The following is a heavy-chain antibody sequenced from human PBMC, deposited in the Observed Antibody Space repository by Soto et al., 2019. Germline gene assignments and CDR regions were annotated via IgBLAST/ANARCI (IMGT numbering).Heavy chain of an antibody. CDR3: ARARSPVVVVAVTEYNWFDP. Sequence: ASVKVSCKASGYTFTSYGISWVRQAPGQGLEWMGWISAYNGNTNYAQKLQGRVTMTTDTSTSTAYMELRSLRSDDTAVYYCARARSPVVVVAVTEYNWFDPWGQGTLVTVSS. J-gene: IGHJ5*02. V-gene: IGHV1-18*01. CDR1: GYTFTSYG. CDR2: ISAYNGNT. D-gene: IGHD2-15*01.